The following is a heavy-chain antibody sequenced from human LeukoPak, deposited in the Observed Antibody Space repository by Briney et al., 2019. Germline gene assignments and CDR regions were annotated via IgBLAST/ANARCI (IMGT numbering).Heavy chain of an antibody. CDR1: GFTFSRHA. CDR2: ISYDGSNK. V-gene: IGHV3-30*04. CDR3: AKEETIITYYYGSGIDY. Sequence: PGGSLRLSCAASGFTFSRHAMHWVCQAPGKGLEWVAVISYDGSNKYYADSVKGRFTISRDNSKNTLYLQMNSLRAEDTAVYYCAKEETIITYYYGSGIDYWGQGTLVTVSS. J-gene: IGHJ4*02. D-gene: IGHD3-10*01.